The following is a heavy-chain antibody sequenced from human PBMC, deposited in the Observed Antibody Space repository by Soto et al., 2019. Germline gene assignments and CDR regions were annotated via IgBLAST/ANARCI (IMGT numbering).Heavy chain of an antibody. CDR1: GFTFSDYW. CDR3: ASARHIGP. J-gene: IGHJ5*02. Sequence: PGRTLRLSCAASGFTFSDYWMSWVRQAPGKGLEWVDNIKQDGSESNYADSVKGRFTIPRDNAENSLYLQMTSLRAEDTAVYYCASARHIGPWGQGTLVTVSS. CDR2: IKQDGSES. V-gene: IGHV3-7*01. D-gene: IGHD2-21*01.